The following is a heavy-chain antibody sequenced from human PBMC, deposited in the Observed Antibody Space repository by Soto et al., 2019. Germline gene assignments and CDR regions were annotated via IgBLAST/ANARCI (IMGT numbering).Heavy chain of an antibody. CDR3: ARGERMGGYVPDY. CDR1: GGSISSYY. V-gene: IGHV4-59*01. J-gene: IGHJ4*02. CDR2: IYYSGST. D-gene: IGHD5-12*01. Sequence: QVQLQESGPGLVKPSETLSLTCTVSGGSISSYYWSWIRQPPGKGLEWIGYIYYSGSTNYNPSLRGRVPISVDTSKNQFSLKLSSVTAADTAVYYCARGERMGGYVPDYWGQGTLVTVSS.